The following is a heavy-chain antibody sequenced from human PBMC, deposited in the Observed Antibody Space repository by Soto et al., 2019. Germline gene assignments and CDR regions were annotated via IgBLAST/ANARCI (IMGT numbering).Heavy chain of an antibody. V-gene: IGHV3-53*04. CDR1: GIPVSSNY. Sequence: EVQLVESGGGLVQPGGSLRLSCVASGIPVSSNYMTWVRQAPGKGLEWVSVLHSGGDTYYANSVKGRFTISRHDSTNTLFLQMNSPTAEDTAVHYCARDGPYYYASRMDVWGQGTTVTVSS. D-gene: IGHD3-10*01. CDR3: ARDGPYYYASRMDV. J-gene: IGHJ6*02. CDR2: LHSGGDT.